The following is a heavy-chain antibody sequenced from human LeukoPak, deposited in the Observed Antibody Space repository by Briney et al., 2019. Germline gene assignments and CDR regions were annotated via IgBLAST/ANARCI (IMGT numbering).Heavy chain of an antibody. CDR2: IRYDGSNK. CDR1: GFTFSSYA. CDR3: AKGSKEVLFTRDHYMDV. D-gene: IGHD3-3*01. V-gene: IGHV3-30*02. J-gene: IGHJ6*03. Sequence: GGSLRLSCAASGFTFSSYAMHWVRQVPGKGLEWVAFIRYDGSNKYYADSVKGRFTISRDNSKNKLYLQMNSLRAEDTAVYYCAKGSKEVLFTRDHYMDVWGKGTTVTISS.